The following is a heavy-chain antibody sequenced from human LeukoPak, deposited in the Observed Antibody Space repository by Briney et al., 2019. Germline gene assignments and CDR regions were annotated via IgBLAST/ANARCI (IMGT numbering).Heavy chain of an antibody. J-gene: IGHJ4*02. Sequence: PGTSLRLSCETSGFTFRTCGVHWVRQAPGKGLEWVALMSSDAIKTYYADSVKGRFSISRDSSKDTLYLQMNSLRAEDTAVYYCARGFPSPDKRPCWGQGTLVTVSS. D-gene: IGHD3-10*01. V-gene: IGHV3-30*04. CDR3: ARGFPSPDKRPC. CDR2: MSSDAIKT. CDR1: GFTFRTCG.